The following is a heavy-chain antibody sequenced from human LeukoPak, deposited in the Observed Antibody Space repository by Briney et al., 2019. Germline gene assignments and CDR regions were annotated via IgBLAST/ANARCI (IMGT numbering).Heavy chain of an antibody. J-gene: IGHJ3*02. V-gene: IGHV3-33*01. CDR2: IWYDGSNK. D-gene: IGHD3-22*01. Sequence: GGSLRLSCAASGFTFSSYGMHWVRQAPGKGLEWVAVIWYDGSNKYYADSVKGRFTIPRDNSKNTLYLQMNSLRAEDTAVYYCARLRIADDSSGDFDAFDIWGQGTMVTVSS. CDR1: GFTFSSYG. CDR3: ARLRIADDSSGDFDAFDI.